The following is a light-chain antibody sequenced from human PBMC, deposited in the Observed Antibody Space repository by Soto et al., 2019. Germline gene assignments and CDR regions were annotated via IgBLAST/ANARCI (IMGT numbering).Light chain of an antibody. Sequence: EIVLTQSPGTLSLSPGERATLSCRTSQSLSSSYLAWYQLQPGQAPRLLIYGASSRATGIPDRFSGSGSGTDFTLIISRLEPEDFAVYYCQHYDATSYTFGQGTKLEI. CDR3: QHYDATSYT. CDR1: QSLSSSY. CDR2: GAS. J-gene: IGKJ2*01. V-gene: IGKV3-20*01.